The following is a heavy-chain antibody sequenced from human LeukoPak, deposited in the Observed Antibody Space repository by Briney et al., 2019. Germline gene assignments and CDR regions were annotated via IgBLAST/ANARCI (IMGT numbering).Heavy chain of an antibody. Sequence: GSLRLSCAASGFTFSSYAMSWVRPAPGKGLEWVSAISGSGGSTYYADSVKGRFTISRDNSKNTLYLQMNSLRAEDTAVYYCASWVWPAPRDYWGQGTLVTVSS. CDR3: ASWVWPAPRDY. D-gene: IGHD6-13*01. CDR1: GFTFSSYA. J-gene: IGHJ4*02. CDR2: ISGSGGST. V-gene: IGHV3-23*01.